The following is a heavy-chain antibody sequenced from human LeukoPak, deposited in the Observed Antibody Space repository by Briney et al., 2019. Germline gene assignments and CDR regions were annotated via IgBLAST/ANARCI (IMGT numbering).Heavy chain of an antibody. D-gene: IGHD3-3*01. V-gene: IGHV4-59*12. CDR1: GGSISSYY. Sequence: SETLSLTCTVSGGSISSYYWSWIRQPPGKGLEWIGYIYYSGSTSYNPSLKSRVTISVDTSKDQFSLKLSSVTAADTAVYYCARARSYDFWSGYRSKSFDPWGQGTLVTVSS. J-gene: IGHJ5*02. CDR2: IYYSGST. CDR3: ARARSYDFWSGYRSKSFDP.